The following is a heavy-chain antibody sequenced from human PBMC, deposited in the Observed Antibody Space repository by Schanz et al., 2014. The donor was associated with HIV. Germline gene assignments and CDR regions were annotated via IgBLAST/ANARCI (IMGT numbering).Heavy chain of an antibody. J-gene: IGHJ4*02. D-gene: IGHD1-26*01. CDR2: INWNSGNI. V-gene: IGHV3-9*01. CDR3: VKDFTASKGGFDY. Sequence: EVQLVESGGGLVKPGGPLRLSCAASGFTFHDYAMHWLRQAPGQGLEWVSGINWNSGNIGYADSVKGRFTISRDNAKNSLYLQMHSLRAEDTALYYCVKDFTASKGGFDYWGQGTLVIVSS. CDR1: GFTFHDYA.